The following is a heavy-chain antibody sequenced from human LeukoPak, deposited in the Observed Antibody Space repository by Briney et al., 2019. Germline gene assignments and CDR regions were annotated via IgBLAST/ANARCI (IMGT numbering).Heavy chain of an antibody. Sequence: GGSLRLSCAASGFIFTTYAMGWVRQLPGKGLEWISSVSSSGSDTYYTSSVKGRFTISRDNSKNTLYLQVNSLRVEDTAVYYCARRVLGAVGYFDYWGQGALVTVSS. CDR3: ARRVLGAVGYFDY. J-gene: IGHJ4*02. V-gene: IGHV3-23*05. D-gene: IGHD4-23*01. CDR1: GFIFTTYA. CDR2: VSSSGSDT.